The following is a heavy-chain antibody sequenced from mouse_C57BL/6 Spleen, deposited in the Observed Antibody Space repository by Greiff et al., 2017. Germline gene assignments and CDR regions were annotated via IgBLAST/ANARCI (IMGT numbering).Heavy chain of an antibody. CDR2: IHPNSGST. J-gene: IGHJ4*01. V-gene: IGHV1-64*01. Sequence: QVHVKQPGAELVKPGASVKLSCKASGYTFTSYWMHWVKQRPGQGLEWIGMIHPNSGSTNYNEKFKSKATLTVDKSSSTAYMQLSSLTSEDSAVYYCARDYYGSSPYYAMDYWGQGTSVTVSS. D-gene: IGHD1-1*01. CDR3: ARDYYGSSPYYAMDY. CDR1: GYTFTSYW.